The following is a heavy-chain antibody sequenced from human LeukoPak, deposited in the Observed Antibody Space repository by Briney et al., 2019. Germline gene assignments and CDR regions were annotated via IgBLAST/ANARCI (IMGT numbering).Heavy chain of an antibody. Sequence: SETLSLTCTVSGGSISSYYWSWIRQPPGQGLEWIGYIYYSGSTNYNPSLKSRVTISVDTSKNQFSLKLSSVTAADTAVYYCARGNKDYYYGSGSYRFDYWGQGTLVTVSS. J-gene: IGHJ4*02. V-gene: IGHV4-59*01. CDR3: ARGNKDYYYGSGSYRFDY. CDR2: IYYSGST. CDR1: GGSISSYY. D-gene: IGHD3-10*01.